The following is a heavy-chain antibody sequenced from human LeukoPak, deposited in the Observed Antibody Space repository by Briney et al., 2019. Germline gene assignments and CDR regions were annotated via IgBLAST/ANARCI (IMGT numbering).Heavy chain of an antibody. V-gene: IGHV4-30-4*01. Sequence: PSETLSLTCTVSGGSISSGDYYRSWIRQPPGKGLEWIGYIYYSGSTYYNPSLKSRVTISVDTSKNQFSLKLSSVTAADTAVYYCARGGAGSYYGTTFDPWGQGTLVTVSS. CDR3: ARGGAGSYYGTTFDP. CDR2: IYYSGST. D-gene: IGHD3-10*01. CDR1: GGSISSGDYY. J-gene: IGHJ5*02.